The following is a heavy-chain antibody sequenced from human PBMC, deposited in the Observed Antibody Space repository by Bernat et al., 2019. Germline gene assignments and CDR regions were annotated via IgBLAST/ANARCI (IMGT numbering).Heavy chain of an antibody. D-gene: IGHD3-3*01. CDR1: GYTFTGFG. CDR3: ARDFDTICGVVFDY. J-gene: IGHJ4*02. V-gene: IGHV1-18*01. CDR2: ISAYNGNT. Sequence: QVQLVQSGAEVKKPGASVMVSCKASGYTFTGFGVTWVRQAPGQGLEWMGWISAYNGNTNYAQKLQGRVTMTTDTSTSTAYMELRSLRSDDTAVYYCARDFDTICGVVFDYWGQGTLVTVSS.